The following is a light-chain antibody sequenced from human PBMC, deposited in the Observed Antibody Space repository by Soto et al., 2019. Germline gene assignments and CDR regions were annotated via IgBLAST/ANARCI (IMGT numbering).Light chain of an antibody. V-gene: IGKV1-13*02. J-gene: IGKJ1*01. CDR2: DAS. CDR3: QQYKSYST. Sequence: ATQSTHSHSSLYPYVGDRVTITCRSGQGIGNDLAWFQQRPGKAPKFLIYDASSLESGVPSRFSGSGSGTEFTLTISSLQPDDFATYYCQQYKSYSTVGQGTKVDIK. CDR1: QGIGND.